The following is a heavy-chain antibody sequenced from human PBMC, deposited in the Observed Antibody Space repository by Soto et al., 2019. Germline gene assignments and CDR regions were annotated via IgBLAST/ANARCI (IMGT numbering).Heavy chain of an antibody. J-gene: IGHJ6*02. V-gene: IGHV3-30*18. CDR3: AKDSSSLWSLRPPCYYYGMDV. D-gene: IGHD5-18*01. Sequence: LRLSCAASGFTFISYGMHWVRQAPGKGLEWVAVITYDGSNKYYADSVKGRFTISRDNSKNTLYLQMNSLRAEDTAVYYCAKDSSSLWSLRPPCYYYGMDVWGQGTTVTVSS. CDR2: ITYDGSNK. CDR1: GFTFISYG.